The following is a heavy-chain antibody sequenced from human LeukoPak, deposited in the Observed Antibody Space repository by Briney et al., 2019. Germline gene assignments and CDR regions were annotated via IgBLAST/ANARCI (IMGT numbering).Heavy chain of an antibody. CDR2: IIPIFGTA. Sequence: SVKVSCKASGGTFSSYAISWVRQAPGQGLEWMGGIIPIFGTANYAQKFQGRVTITTDESTSTAYMELSSLRSEDTAVYYCARGIVVVPAAFDHWGQGTLVTVSS. D-gene: IGHD2-2*01. CDR3: ARGIVVVPAAFDH. J-gene: IGHJ4*02. CDR1: GGTFSSYA. V-gene: IGHV1-69*05.